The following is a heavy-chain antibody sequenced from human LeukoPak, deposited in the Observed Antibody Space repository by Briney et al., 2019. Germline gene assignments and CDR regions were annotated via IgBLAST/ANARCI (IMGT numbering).Heavy chain of an antibody. CDR1: GFIFSSYW. V-gene: IGHV3-74*01. CDR2: INSDGSST. J-gene: IGHJ4*02. CDR3: ARDLSYYDSSGSGDY. Sequence: GGPLRLFCTASGFIFSSYWMHCVRQAPGKGLVWVSRINSDGSSTSYADSVKGRFTISRDNAKNTLYLQMNSLRAEDTAVYYCARDLSYYDSSGSGDYWGQGTLVTVSS. D-gene: IGHD3-22*01.